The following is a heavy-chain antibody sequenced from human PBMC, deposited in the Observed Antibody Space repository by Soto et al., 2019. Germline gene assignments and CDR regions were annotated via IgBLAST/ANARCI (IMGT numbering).Heavy chain of an antibody. J-gene: IGHJ5*02. Sequence: PSETLSLTCTVSGGSISIGGYYWSWIRQHPGKGLEWIGYIYYSGSTYYNPSLKSRVTISVATSKNQFSLKLSSVTAADTAVYYCARDRYRAGTMVRGVTWSDPWGQGTLVTVSS. CDR1: GGSISIGGYY. CDR2: IYYSGST. V-gene: IGHV4-31*03. D-gene: IGHD3-10*01. CDR3: ARDRYRAGTMVRGVTWSDP.